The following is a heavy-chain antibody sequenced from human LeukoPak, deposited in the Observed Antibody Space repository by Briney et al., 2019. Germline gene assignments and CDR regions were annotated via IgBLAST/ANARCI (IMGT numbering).Heavy chain of an antibody. CDR2: IYSGGST. CDR3: ASKDPYDSRGYPLDY. D-gene: IGHD3-22*01. Sequence: PGRSLRLSCAASGFTVSSNYMSWVRQAPGKGLEWVSIIYSGGSTYYADSVKGRFTISRDSSKNTLYLQMNSLRAEDTAVYYCASKDPYDSRGYPLDYWGQGTLVTVSS. CDR1: GFTVSSNY. V-gene: IGHV3-66*01. J-gene: IGHJ4*02.